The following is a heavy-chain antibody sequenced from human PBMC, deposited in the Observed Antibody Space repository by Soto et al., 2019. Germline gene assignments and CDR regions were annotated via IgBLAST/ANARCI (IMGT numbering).Heavy chain of an antibody. Sequence: QVQLQESGPVLVKPSGTLSLSCAVSSGSISSTNWWSWIRQPPGKGLEWIGEVYHSGATNFNPTLQSRVTLSVDKSKNQFSLRLTSVTAAATAVYYCASANTENWFDPWGRGTLVTVSS. CDR1: SGSISSTNW. V-gene: IGHV4-4*02. CDR3: ASANTENWFDP. J-gene: IGHJ5*02. CDR2: VYHSGAT.